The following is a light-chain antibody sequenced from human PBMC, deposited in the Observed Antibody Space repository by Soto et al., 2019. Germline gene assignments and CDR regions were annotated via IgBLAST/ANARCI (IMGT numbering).Light chain of an antibody. V-gene: IGKV1-9*01. CDR2: PAS. Sequence: DIQLTQSPSFLSASVGDRVTVSCRASQDISTSLAWFQQKAGKVPQLLVYPASTLQDGVPSRFSGSGSGTYFPLTINHLQAEDFATYYYQHLRTSPFSFGPGTKLDIK. J-gene: IGKJ2*03. CDR1: QDISTS. CDR3: QHLRTSPFS.